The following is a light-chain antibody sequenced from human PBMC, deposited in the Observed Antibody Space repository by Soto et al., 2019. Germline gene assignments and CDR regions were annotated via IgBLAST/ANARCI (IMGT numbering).Light chain of an antibody. CDR3: HQYYSTPYT. V-gene: IGKV4-1*01. CDR1: QSILYSSNNKNY. Sequence: DIVMTRSPDSLAVSLCERATINCKSSQSILYSSNNKNYLTWYQQKPGQPPKLLIYWASTRESGVPDRFSGSGSGTDFTLTISSLQAEDVAVYYCHQYYSTPYTFGQGTRLEIK. J-gene: IGKJ5*01. CDR2: WAS.